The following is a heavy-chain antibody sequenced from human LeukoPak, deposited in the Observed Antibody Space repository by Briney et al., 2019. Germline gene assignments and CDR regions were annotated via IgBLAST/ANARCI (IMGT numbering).Heavy chain of an antibody. D-gene: IGHD3-10*01. CDR2: FDPEDGET. J-gene: IGHJ4*02. Sequence: SVKVSCKVSGYTLTELSMHWVRQAPGKGLEWMGGFDPEDGETIYAQKFQGRVTMTKDTSTDTAYMELSSLRSEDTAVYYCATAKGYYYAVFDYWGQGTLVTVSS. CDR1: GYTLTELS. V-gene: IGHV1-24*01. CDR3: ATAKGYYYAVFDY.